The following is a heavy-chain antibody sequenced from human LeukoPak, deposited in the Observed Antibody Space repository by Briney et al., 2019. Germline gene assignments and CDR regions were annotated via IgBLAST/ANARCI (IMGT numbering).Heavy chain of an antibody. Sequence: SQTLSLTCTVSGGSISSGGYYWSWIRQHPGKGLEWIGYIYYSGSTYYNPSLKSRVTISVDTSKNQFSLKLSSVTAADTAVYYCARGPLYYYDSSGYGSWYYYYGMDVWGQGTTVTVSS. D-gene: IGHD3-22*01. J-gene: IGHJ6*02. CDR3: ARGPLYYYDSSGYGSWYYYYGMDV. CDR1: GGSISSGGYY. V-gene: IGHV4-30-4*08. CDR2: IYYSGST.